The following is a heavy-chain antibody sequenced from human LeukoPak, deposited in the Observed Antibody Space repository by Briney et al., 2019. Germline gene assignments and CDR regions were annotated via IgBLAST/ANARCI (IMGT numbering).Heavy chain of an antibody. CDR3: ARAHTYYDFWSGYLRDHDVFDI. CDR2: IYTSGST. J-gene: IGHJ3*02. V-gene: IGHV4-4*07. CDR1: GGSISSYY. D-gene: IGHD3-3*01. Sequence: SETLSLTCTVSGGSISSYYWSWIRQPAGKGLEWIGRIYTSGSTNYNPSLKSRVTMSVDTSKNQFSLKLSSVTAADTAVCYCARAHTYYDFWSGYLRDHDVFDIWGQGTMVTVSS.